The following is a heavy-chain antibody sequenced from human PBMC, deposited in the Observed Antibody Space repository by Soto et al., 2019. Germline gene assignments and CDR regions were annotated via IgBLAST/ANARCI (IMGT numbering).Heavy chain of an antibody. J-gene: IGHJ5*02. Sequence: ASVKVSCKASGGTFSSYAISWVRQAPGQGLEWMGGIIPIFGTANYAQKFQGRVTITADESTSTAYMELSSLRSEDTAVYYCARDGTDSSGYYYVFHWFDPWGQGTLVTVSS. CDR1: GGTFSSYA. D-gene: IGHD3-22*01. CDR2: IIPIFGTA. V-gene: IGHV1-69*13. CDR3: ARDGTDSSGYYYVFHWFDP.